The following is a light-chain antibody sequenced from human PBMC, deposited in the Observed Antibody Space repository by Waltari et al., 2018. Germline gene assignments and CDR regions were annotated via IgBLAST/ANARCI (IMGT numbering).Light chain of an antibody. Sequence: QPVLTQPPSASGTPGPRVPMSCSGRLSNIGNNFVNWYQQPPGTTPNLLIYRDNQRPSGVPDRFSGSKSGTSASLVISGLRSEDEAVYYCATWDDSLNILFGGGTNLTVL. J-gene: IGLJ2*01. CDR1: LSNIGNNF. CDR3: ATWDDSLNIL. V-gene: IGLV1-47*01. CDR2: RDN.